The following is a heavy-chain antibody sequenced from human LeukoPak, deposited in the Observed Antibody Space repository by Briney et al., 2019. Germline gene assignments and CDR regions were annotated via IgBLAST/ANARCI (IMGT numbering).Heavy chain of an antibody. J-gene: IGHJ4*02. CDR3: ARGARKWDDYGDFFDY. CDR2: ISYDGTNK. Sequence: GGSLRLSCAASGFTFSNFAIHWVRQAPGKGLEWVAVISYDGTNKYYADSVKGRFTISRDNSKNTLYLQMNSLRAEDTAVYYCARGARKWDDYGDFFDYWGQGTLVTVSS. V-gene: IGHV3-30*04. CDR1: GFTFSNFA. D-gene: IGHD4-17*01.